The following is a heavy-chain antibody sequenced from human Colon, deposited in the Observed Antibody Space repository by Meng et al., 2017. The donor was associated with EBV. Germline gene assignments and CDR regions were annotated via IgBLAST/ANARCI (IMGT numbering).Heavy chain of an antibody. J-gene: IGHJ4*02. Sequence: QVQRRQGGPGLLKPSGPLSLPWRVYGGSFSGHYWTWIRQPPGKGLEWIGEINHSGSTNYNPSLKSRVTISTDTSKNQFSLKVKSVTAADTAVYFCARLYPPDQWLLTSDTSEYWGQGTLVTVSS. CDR2: INHSGST. CDR1: GGSFSGHY. CDR3: ARLYPPDQWLLTSDTSEY. D-gene: IGHD6-19*01. V-gene: IGHV4-34*01.